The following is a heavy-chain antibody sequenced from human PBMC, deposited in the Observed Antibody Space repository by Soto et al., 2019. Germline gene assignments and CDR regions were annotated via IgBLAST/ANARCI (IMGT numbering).Heavy chain of an antibody. CDR1: GGSISSYY. CDR3: ASLDTAMVFDY. CDR2: IYYSGST. J-gene: IGHJ4*02. Sequence: PSETLSLTCTVSGGSISSYYWSWIRQPPGKGLEWIGYIYYSGSTNYNPSLKSRVTISVDTSKNQFSLKLSSVTAADTAVYYCASLDTAMVFDYWGQGTLVTVSS. D-gene: IGHD5-18*01. V-gene: IGHV4-59*01.